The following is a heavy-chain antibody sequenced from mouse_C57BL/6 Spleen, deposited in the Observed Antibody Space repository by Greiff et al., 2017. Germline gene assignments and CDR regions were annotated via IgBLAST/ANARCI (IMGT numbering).Heavy chain of an antibody. CDR1: GYSITSGYY. CDR3: ARGDGYFDY. D-gene: IGHD2-3*01. CDR2: ISYDGSN. V-gene: IGHV3-6*01. J-gene: IGHJ2*01. Sequence: ESGPGLVKPSQSLSLTCSVTGYSITSGYYWNWIRQFPGNKLEWMGYISYDGSNNYNPSLKNRISITRDTSKNQFFLKLNSVTTEDTATYYWARGDGYFDYWGQGTTLTVSS.